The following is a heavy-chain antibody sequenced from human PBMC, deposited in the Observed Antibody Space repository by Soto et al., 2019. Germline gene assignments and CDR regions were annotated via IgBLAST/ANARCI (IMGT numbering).Heavy chain of an antibody. CDR2: IIPIFGTE. D-gene: IGHD6-13*01. CDR1: GGTFSSYA. V-gene: IGHV1-69*01. Sequence: QVQLVQSGAEVKKPGSSVRVSCKASGGTFSSYAISWVRQAPGQGLEWMGGIIPIFGTENYAEKFQGRVTITATESTNKAYMELSSLRSEDTAVYYCARDRIAGSKYYYGMDVWGQGTTGTVSS. CDR3: ARDRIAGSKYYYGMDV. J-gene: IGHJ6*02.